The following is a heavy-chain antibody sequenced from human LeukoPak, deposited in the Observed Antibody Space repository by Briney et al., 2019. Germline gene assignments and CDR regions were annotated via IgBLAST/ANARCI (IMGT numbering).Heavy chain of an antibody. D-gene: IGHD2-2*01. V-gene: IGHV3-9*01. Sequence: GGSLRLSCAASGFTFDDYAMHWVRQAPGKGLEWVSGISWNSGSIGYADSVKGRFTISRDNAKNSLYLQMNSLRAEDTALYYCAKDTRPDIVVVPAAKKYGYYYGMDVWGQGTTVTVSS. CDR3: AKDTRPDIVVVPAAKKYGYYYGMDV. J-gene: IGHJ6*02. CDR2: ISWNSGSI. CDR1: GFTFDDYA.